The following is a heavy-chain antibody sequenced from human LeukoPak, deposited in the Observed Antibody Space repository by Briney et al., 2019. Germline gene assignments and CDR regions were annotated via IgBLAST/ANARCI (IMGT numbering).Heavy chain of an antibody. CDR1: GDSISSGGYY. CDR2: IFTSGST. CDR3: AREVTTNWFDP. D-gene: IGHD1-14*01. J-gene: IGHJ5*02. Sequence: SETLSLTCSVFGDSISSGGYYWTWIRQPAGKGLEWIGRIFTSGSTNYNPSLKSRVTMSVDTSKNQFSLKLTSFTAADTAVYYCAREVTTNWFDPWGQGTLVTVSS. V-gene: IGHV4-61*02.